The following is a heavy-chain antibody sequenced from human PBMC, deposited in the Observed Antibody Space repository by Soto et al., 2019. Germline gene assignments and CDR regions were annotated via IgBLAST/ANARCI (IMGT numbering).Heavy chain of an antibody. CDR3: ARHRDQVYYYYYLDV. V-gene: IGHV3-21*01. CDR2: ISSRSTYI. CDR1: GFTFSSYS. Sequence: EVQLVESGGGLVQPGGSVRLSCEASGFTFSSYSMNWVRQSPGKGLEWVSSISSRSTYIYYADSVKGRFTISRDNAKNSLYLQMNSLRAEDTAVYYCARHRDQVYYYYYLDVWGKVTTVTVSS. J-gene: IGHJ6*03.